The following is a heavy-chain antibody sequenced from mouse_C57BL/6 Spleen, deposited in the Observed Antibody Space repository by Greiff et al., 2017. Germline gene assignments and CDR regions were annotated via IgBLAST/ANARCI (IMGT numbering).Heavy chain of an antibody. V-gene: IGHV2-5*01. CDR2: IWRGGST. CDR1: GFSLTSYG. D-gene: IGHD2-4*01. CDR3: AKKGGDYEGAMDY. J-gene: IGHJ4*01. Sequence: VNVVESGPGLVQPSQSLSITCTVSGFSLTSYGVHWVRQSPGKGLEWLGVIWRGGSTDYNAAFMSRLSITKDNSKSQVFYKMNSLHADDTAIYYCAKKGGDYEGAMDYWGQGTSVTVSS.